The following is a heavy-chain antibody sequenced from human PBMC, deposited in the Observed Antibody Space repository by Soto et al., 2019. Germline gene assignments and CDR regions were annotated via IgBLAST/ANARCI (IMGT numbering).Heavy chain of an antibody. Sequence: LRLSCATSGFTFSRYAMTWVRQAPGKGLEWVSGISGSGGSTYYADSVKGRFTISRDKSKNMMYLQMSSLRAEDTAVYYCAKDRSSYDSSGYSDYWGQGTLVTVSS. V-gene: IGHV3-23*01. CDR1: GFTFSRYA. CDR3: AKDRSSYDSSGYSDY. CDR2: ISGSGGST. J-gene: IGHJ4*02. D-gene: IGHD3-22*01.